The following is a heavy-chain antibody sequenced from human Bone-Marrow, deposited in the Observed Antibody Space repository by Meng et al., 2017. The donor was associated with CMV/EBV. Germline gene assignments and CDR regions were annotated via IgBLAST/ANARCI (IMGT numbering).Heavy chain of an antibody. J-gene: IGHJ4*02. V-gene: IGHV4-39*01. Sequence: SETLSLTCAVYGGSFSGYYWGWIRQPPGKGLEWIGSIYYSGSTYYNPSLKSRVTISVDTSKNQFSLKLSSVTAADTAVYYCARHASPQDYYGSGSSFDYWGQGTLVTVSS. D-gene: IGHD3-10*01. CDR2: IYYSGST. CDR3: ARHASPQDYYGSGSSFDY. CDR1: GGSFSGYY.